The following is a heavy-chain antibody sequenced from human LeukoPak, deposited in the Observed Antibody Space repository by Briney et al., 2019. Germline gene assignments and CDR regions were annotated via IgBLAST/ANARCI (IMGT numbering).Heavy chain of an antibody. J-gene: IGHJ4*01. V-gene: IGHV3-30*03. CDR1: GFTLSSYG. CDR2: ISYDGSNK. CDR3: AIRDGGHFDY. D-gene: IGHD3-16*01. Sequence: GGSLRLSCAASGFTLSSYGMHWVRQAPGKGLEWVAVISYDGSNKYYADSVKGRVTISRDNSKNTRYLHMKRLTAEDTAVYYCAIRDGGHFDYSGHGNLVT.